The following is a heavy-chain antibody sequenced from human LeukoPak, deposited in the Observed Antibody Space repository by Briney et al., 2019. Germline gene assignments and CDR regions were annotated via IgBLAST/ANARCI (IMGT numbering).Heavy chain of an antibody. D-gene: IGHD3-9*01. V-gene: IGHV1-2*02. CDR1: GYTFTGYY. J-gene: IGHJ4*02. CDR2: INPNSGGT. Sequence: ASVKVSCKASGYTFTGYYMHWVRRAPGEGLEWLGWINPNSGGTNYAQKFQDRVSMTRDTSISTAYMHLSRLRSDDTAVYYCARSPHILTGENFDYWGQGTLLTVSS. CDR3: ARSPHILTGENFDY.